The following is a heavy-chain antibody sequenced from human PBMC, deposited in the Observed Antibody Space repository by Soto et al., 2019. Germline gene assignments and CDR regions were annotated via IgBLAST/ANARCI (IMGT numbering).Heavy chain of an antibody. CDR1: GFTVSSNY. Sequence: EVQLVESGGGLVQPGGSLRLSCAASGFTVSSNYMSWVRQAPGKGLEWVSVIYSGGSTYYADSVKGRFTISRDNSKNTLYLQMNSLRAEDTAVYYCARDPSPSVGDGYEIYFDYWGQGTLVTVSS. V-gene: IGHV3-66*01. J-gene: IGHJ4*02. D-gene: IGHD5-12*01. CDR3: ARDPSPSVGDGYEIYFDY. CDR2: IYSGGST.